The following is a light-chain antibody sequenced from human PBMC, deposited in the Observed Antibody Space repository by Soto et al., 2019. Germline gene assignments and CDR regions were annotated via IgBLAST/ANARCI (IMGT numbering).Light chain of an antibody. CDR2: DIS. CDR3: QQYNSYPLT. J-gene: IGKJ4*01. V-gene: IGKV3D-15*01. CDR1: QSVSSY. Sequence: PGERATLSCRASQSVSSYLAWYQQQPGQAPRLLIYDISTRATGIPTRFSGSGSGTEFTLTISSLQSDDFATYYCQQYNSYPLTFGGGTKVDIK.